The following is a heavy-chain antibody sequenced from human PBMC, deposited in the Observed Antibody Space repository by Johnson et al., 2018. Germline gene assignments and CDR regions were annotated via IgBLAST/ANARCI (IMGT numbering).Heavy chain of an antibody. CDR2: IKPDGSEK. D-gene: IGHD3-10*01. V-gene: IGHV3-7*01. J-gene: IGHJ3*02. Sequence: VQLVQSGGGLVQPGGSLRLSCAASGFIFSSYWMSWVRQAPGKGLEWVANIKPDGSEKHYVDSVQGRFTISRNSAQNSLYRRMRSLIAEDAAVYYCARVKVGNNGWGVDIWGQGTMVTVSS. CDR1: GFIFSSYW. CDR3: ARVKVGNNGWGVDI.